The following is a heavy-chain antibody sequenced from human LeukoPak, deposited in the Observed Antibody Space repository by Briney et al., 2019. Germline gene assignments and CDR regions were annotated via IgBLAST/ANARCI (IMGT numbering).Heavy chain of an antibody. Sequence: GGSLRLSCAFSGVSFSGLTFSGYGMHWVRQAPGEGLEWVAVISYDGSNKYYADSVKGRFTISRDNSKNTLYLQMNSLRAEDTAVYYCAKEIHSGWYAFDYWGQGTLVTVSS. J-gene: IGHJ4*02. CDR3: AKEIHSGWYAFDY. CDR2: ISYDGSNK. D-gene: IGHD6-19*01. V-gene: IGHV3-30*18. CDR1: GVSFSGLTFSGYG.